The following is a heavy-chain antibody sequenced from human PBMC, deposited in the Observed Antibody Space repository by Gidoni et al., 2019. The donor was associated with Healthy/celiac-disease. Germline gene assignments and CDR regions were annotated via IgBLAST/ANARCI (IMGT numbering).Heavy chain of an antibody. CDR3: ARSRGCSGGSCYSWPYYYYGMDV. CDR2: IIPIFGTA. D-gene: IGHD2-15*01. J-gene: IGHJ6*02. Sequence: QVQLVQSGAEVKKPGSSVKVSCKASGGTFSSYAISWVRQAPGQGLEWMGGIIPIFGTANYAQKFQGRVTITADKSTSTAYMELSSLRSEDTAVYYCARSRGCSGGSCYSWPYYYYGMDVWGQGTTVTVSS. V-gene: IGHV1-69*06. CDR1: GGTFSSYA.